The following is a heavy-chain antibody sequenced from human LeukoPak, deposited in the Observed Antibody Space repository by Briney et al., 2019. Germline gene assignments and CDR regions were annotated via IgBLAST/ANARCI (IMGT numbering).Heavy chain of an antibody. CDR1: GFTFDDYA. CDR3: AKSVTMVRGVTDRFDY. V-gene: IGHV3-9*01. CDR2: ISWNSGSI. Sequence: PGGSLRLSCAASGFTFDDYAMHWVRQAPGKGLEWVSGISWNSGSIGYADSVKGRFTISRDNAKNSLYLQMNSLRAEDTALYYCAKSVTMVRGVTDRFDYWGQGTLVTVSS. D-gene: IGHD3-10*01. J-gene: IGHJ4*02.